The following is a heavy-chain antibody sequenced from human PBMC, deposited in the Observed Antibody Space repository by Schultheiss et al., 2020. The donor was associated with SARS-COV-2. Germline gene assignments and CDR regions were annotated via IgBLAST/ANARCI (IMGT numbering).Heavy chain of an antibody. CDR3: ARENTDYRFVAY. D-gene: IGHD4/OR15-4a*01. Sequence: SETLSLTCGVNGGSFSGYYWGWIRQPPGKGLEWIGSIYHSGSTNYNPSLKSRVTISVDTSKNQFSLKLSSVTAADTAVYYCARENTDYRFVAYWGQGTLVTVSS. CDR1: GGSFSGYY. V-gene: IGHV4-34*01. CDR2: IYHSGST. J-gene: IGHJ4*02.